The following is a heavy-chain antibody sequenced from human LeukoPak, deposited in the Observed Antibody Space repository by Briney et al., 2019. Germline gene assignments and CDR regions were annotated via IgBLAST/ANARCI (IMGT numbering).Heavy chain of an antibody. CDR2: INHSGST. CDR1: GGSFSGYY. J-gene: IGHJ3*02. CDR3: ARLITIFGVVPLRDAFDI. D-gene: IGHD3-3*01. V-gene: IGHV4-34*01. Sequence: SETLSLSCAVYGGSFSGYYWSWIRQPPGKGLEWIGEINHSGSTNYNPSLKSRVTISVDTSKNQFSLKLSSVTAADTAVYYCARLITIFGVVPLRDAFDIWGQGTMVTVSS.